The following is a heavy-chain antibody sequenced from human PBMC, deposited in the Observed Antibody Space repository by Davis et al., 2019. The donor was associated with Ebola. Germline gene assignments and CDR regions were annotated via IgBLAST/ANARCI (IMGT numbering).Heavy chain of an antibody. D-gene: IGHD1-26*01. J-gene: IGHJ4*02. CDR3: ARPPWD. Sequence: SETLSLTCTVSGDSISGYYWSWIRQPPGKGLEWIAYITYSGSTNYNPSLKSRVTISLDTSKNQFSLKLSSVTAADTAVYYGARPPWDWGQGTLVTVSS. CDR2: ITYSGST. CDR1: GDSISGYY. V-gene: IGHV4-59*08.